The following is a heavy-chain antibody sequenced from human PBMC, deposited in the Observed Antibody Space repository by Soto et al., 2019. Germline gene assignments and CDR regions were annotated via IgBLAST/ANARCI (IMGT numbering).Heavy chain of an antibody. CDR1: GFPFGENA. V-gene: IGHV3-23*01. CDR3: AKEDTSSGSLDY. CDR2: ISDSGATT. D-gene: IGHD6-19*01. J-gene: IGHJ4*02. Sequence: EVQLLESGGGVVQPGGSLRLSCAASGFPFGENAMSWVRQAPGKGLEWVSGISDSGATTYYADSVRGRFTISRDNSKNKLYLQMKSLRAEDSASYYCAKEDTSSGSLDYWGQGSPGHRLL.